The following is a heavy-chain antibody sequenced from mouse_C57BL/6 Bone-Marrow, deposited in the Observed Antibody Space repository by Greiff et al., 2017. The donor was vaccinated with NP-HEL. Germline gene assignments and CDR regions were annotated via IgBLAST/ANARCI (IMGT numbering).Heavy chain of an antibody. CDR3: ASHYGSSYGWFAY. CDR1: GFSLTSYG. V-gene: IGHV2-6*01. D-gene: IGHD1-1*01. Sequence: VKLMESGPGLVAPSQSLSITCTVSGFSLTSYGVDWVRQSPGKGLEWLGVIWGVGSTNYNSALKSGLGIRKDNSKSQVFLKMTSLQTDDTARYYCASHYGSSYGWFAYWGQGTLVTVSA. CDR2: IWGVGST. J-gene: IGHJ3*01.